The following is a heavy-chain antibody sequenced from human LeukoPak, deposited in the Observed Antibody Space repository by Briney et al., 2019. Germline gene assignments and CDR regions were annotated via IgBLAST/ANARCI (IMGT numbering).Heavy chain of an antibody. Sequence: ASVKVSCKASGYSFIGYYMHWVRQAPGQGLEWMGWINPNSGDTNYAQKFQGRVTMTRDTSIRTAYMELSRLRSDDTAVYYCASQVVWDLPLFDPWGQGTLVTVSS. CDR1: GYSFIGYY. V-gene: IGHV1-2*02. CDR3: ASQVVWDLPLFDP. D-gene: IGHD2-15*01. J-gene: IGHJ5*02. CDR2: INPNSGDT.